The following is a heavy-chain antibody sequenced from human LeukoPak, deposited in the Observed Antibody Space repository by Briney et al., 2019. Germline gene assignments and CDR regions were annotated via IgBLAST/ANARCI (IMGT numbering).Heavy chain of an antibody. CDR1: GFTFSSHW. D-gene: IGHD3-9*01. CDR3: ARPYDISTGYFDY. V-gene: IGHV3-74*01. J-gene: IGHJ4*02. Sequence: QTGGSLRLSCAASGFTFSSHWMHWVRQAPGKGLMWVARINGDGSSTSYADSVKGRFTIYRDNGKNTLYLQMNTLRAEDTAMYYCARPYDISTGYFDYWGQGTLVTVSS. CDR2: INGDGSST.